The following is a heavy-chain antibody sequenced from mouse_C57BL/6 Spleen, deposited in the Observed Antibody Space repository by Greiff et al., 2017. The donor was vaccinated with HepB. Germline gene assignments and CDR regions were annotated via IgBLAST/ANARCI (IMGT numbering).Heavy chain of an antibody. CDR2: FYPGSGSI. Sequence: QVQLQQSGAELVKPGASVKLSCKASGYTFTEYTIHWVKQRSGQGLEWIGWFYPGSGSIKYNEKFKDKATLTADKSSSTVYMELSRLTSEDSAVYFCARHEILYDYDVDYFDYWGQGTTLTVSS. CDR1: GYTFTEYT. J-gene: IGHJ2*01. D-gene: IGHD2-4*01. CDR3: ARHEILYDYDVDYFDY. V-gene: IGHV1-62-2*01.